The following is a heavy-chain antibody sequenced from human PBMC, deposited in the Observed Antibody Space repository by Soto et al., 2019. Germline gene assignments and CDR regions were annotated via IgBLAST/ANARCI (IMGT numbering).Heavy chain of an antibody. CDR3: PSSRILGMAWSLDY. Sequence: GESLKISCKASGYIFSNYCIGWLRQMPGKGLEWMGLIYPGDSDTRYSPSFQVGVTISADQSTNTPYLQWSSLKASDTATYYCPSSRILGMAWSLDYWGQGTLVTVSS. D-gene: IGHD1-20*01. V-gene: IGHV5-51*01. CDR2: IYPGDSDT. J-gene: IGHJ4*02. CDR1: GYIFSNYC.